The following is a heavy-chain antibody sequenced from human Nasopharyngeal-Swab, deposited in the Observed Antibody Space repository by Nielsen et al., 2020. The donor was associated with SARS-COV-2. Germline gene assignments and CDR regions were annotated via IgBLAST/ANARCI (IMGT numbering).Heavy chain of an antibody. CDR2: FNAANGNT. CDR3: AREGVGGWNYEVLWFGDFFYYMDV. J-gene: IGHJ6*03. CDR1: GYTFTSYA. D-gene: IGHD3-10*01. Sequence: ASVKVSCKASGYTFTSYAMHWVRQAPGQRLEWMGWFNAANGNTKYSQKFQGRVTITRDTSASTAYMELRSLGSDDTAVYYCAREGVGGWNYEVLWFGDFFYYMDVWGKGTTVTVSS. V-gene: IGHV1-3*01.